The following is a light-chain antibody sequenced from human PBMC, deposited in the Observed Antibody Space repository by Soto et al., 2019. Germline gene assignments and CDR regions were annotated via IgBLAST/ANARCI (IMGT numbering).Light chain of an antibody. CDR2: KAS. CDR1: QSINSW. Sequence: DIQMTQSPSTLSASVGDRVTITCRASQSINSWLAWYQQKPGKAPKVLIYKASSLKSGVPSRFSGSGSGTEFTLTVSSLQPDDFATYYCQQYDASPWTFRQGTKVEIK. CDR3: QQYDASPWT. J-gene: IGKJ1*01. V-gene: IGKV1-5*03.